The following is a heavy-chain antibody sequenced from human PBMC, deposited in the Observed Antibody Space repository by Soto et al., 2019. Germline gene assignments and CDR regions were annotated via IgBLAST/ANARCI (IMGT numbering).Heavy chain of an antibody. V-gene: IGHV4-31*03. Sequence: PSETLSLTCTVSGGSISSGGYYWSWIRQHPGKGLEWIGYIYYSGSTYYNPSLKSRVTISVDTSKNQFSLKLSSVTAADTAVYYCARLYYDILTGYIGWFDPWGQGTLVTVSS. J-gene: IGHJ5*02. CDR2: IYYSGST. CDR3: ARLYYDILTGYIGWFDP. D-gene: IGHD3-9*01. CDR1: GGSISSGGYY.